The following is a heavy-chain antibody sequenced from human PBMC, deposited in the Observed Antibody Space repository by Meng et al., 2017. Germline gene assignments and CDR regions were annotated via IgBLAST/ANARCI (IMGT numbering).Heavy chain of an antibody. CDR2: ISAYNGNT. V-gene: IGHV1-18*01. CDR3: VRDGCELFPGWYFDL. CDR1: GYTFTSYG. Sequence: ASVPVSCQASGYTFTSYGISWVRQAPGQGLEWMGWISAYNGNTNYAQKLQGRVIMTTDTSTSTAYMELRNLRSDDAAVYYCVRDGCELFPGWYFDLWGRGIVVTVSS. D-gene: IGHD1-26*01. J-gene: IGHJ2*01.